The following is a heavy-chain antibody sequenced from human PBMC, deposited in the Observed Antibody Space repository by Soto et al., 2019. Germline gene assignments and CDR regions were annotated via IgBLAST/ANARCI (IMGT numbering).Heavy chain of an antibody. CDR1: GGSISTTNYN. D-gene: IGHD1-1*01. J-gene: IGHJ6*02. V-gene: IGHV4-39*01. CDR3: ARNVFQVTTFNNYYGFDV. CDR2: LHSTGSA. Sequence: SETLSLTCSVSGGSISTTNYNWAWIRQPPGKGLEWIGNLHSTGSASYNSSLDNRVTMSVDTSKNQFSLKLSSATAADTAVYYCARNVFQVTTFNNYYGFDVWGQGTTVTVSS.